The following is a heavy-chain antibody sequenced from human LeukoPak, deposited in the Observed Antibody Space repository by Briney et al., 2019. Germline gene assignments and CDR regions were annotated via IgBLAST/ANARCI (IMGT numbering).Heavy chain of an antibody. CDR2: ISSSSSYI. Sequence: PGGSLRLSCAASGFTFSNYAMSWVRQAPGKGLEWVSSISSSSSYIYYADSVKGRFTISRDNAKNSLYLQMNSLRAEDTAVYYCARDALGSGPPYCSSTSCYHYYYGMDVWGQGTTVTVSS. D-gene: IGHD2-2*01. J-gene: IGHJ6*02. V-gene: IGHV3-21*01. CDR3: ARDALGSGPPYCSSTSCYHYYYGMDV. CDR1: GFTFSNYA.